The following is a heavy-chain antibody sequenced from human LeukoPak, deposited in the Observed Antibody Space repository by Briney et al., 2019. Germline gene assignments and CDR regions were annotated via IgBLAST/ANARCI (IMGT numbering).Heavy chain of an antibody. V-gene: IGHV3-21*01. Sequence: PGGSLRLSCAASGFTFSTYSMNWVRPAPGKGLEWVSSISSSSSYVYYADSVKGRFTISRDNAKNSLYLQMNSLRAEDTAVYYCARDPPIYGSGSYYTDYWGQGTLVTVSS. D-gene: IGHD3-10*01. CDR3: ARDPPIYGSGSYYTDY. CDR1: GFTFSTYS. CDR2: ISSSSSYV. J-gene: IGHJ4*02.